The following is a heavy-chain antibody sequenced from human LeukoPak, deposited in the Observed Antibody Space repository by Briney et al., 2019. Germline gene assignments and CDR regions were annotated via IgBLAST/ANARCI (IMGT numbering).Heavy chain of an antibody. CDR2: ISPYDGST. Sequence: ASVKVSCKASGYTFITYGINWVRQAPGQGLEWMGWISPYDGSTNFAQNFQGRVTMTTDTITNTAFMELRSLRFEDTAVYYCARYKAPRYTYGLGHWGQGTLVTVSS. J-gene: IGHJ4*02. CDR1: GYTFITYG. D-gene: IGHD5-18*01. V-gene: IGHV1-18*01. CDR3: ARYKAPRYTYGLGH.